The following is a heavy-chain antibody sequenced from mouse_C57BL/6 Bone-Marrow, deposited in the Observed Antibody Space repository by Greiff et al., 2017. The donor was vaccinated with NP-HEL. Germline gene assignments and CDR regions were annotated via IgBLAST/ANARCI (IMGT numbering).Heavy chain of an antibody. CDR1: GYSITSDY. CDR2: ISYSGST. V-gene: IGHV3-8*01. J-gene: IGHJ4*01. D-gene: IGHD2-2*01. CDR3: ARSPLWLRRNYYAMDY. Sequence: DVHLVESGPGLAKPSQTLSLTCSVTGYSITSDYWNWIRKFPGNKLEYMGYISYSGSTYYNPSLKSRISITRDTSKNQYYLQLNSVTTEDTATYYCARSPLWLRRNYYAMDYWGQGTPVTVSS.